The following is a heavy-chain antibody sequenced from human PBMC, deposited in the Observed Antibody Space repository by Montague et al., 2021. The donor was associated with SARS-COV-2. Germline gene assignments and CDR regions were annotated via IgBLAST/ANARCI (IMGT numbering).Heavy chain of an antibody. CDR1: GGSVSSGSYY. CDR2: IYYSGST. J-gene: IGHJ6*02. Sequence: SETRSLTCTVSGGSVSSGSYYCSWIRQPPGKGLEWIGYIYYSGSTNYNPSLKSRVTISVDTSKNQFSLKLSAVTAADTAVYYGAKDPWRLTIFGVVTGYGMDVWGQGTTVTVSS. CDR3: AKDPWRLTIFGVVTGYGMDV. D-gene: IGHD3-3*01. V-gene: IGHV4-61*01.